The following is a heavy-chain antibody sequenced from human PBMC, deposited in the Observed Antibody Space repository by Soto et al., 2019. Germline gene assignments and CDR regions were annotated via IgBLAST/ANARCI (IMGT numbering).Heavy chain of an antibody. CDR2: IYFTGTT. CDR1: GGSTNTYH. CDR3: ARRFCNGGSCYWGFDY. J-gene: IGHJ4*02. Sequence: SETLSLTCTVSGGSTNTYHWSLLRQPPGKGLEWIGDIYFTGTTNYNPSLKSRVTMSEDTSKNQFSLRLSSVTAADTAIYYCARRFCNGGSCYWGFDYWGQGTLVTVSS. D-gene: IGHD2-15*01. V-gene: IGHV4-59*01.